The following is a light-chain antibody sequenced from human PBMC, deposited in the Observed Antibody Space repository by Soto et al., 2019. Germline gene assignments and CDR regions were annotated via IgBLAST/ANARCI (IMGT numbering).Light chain of an antibody. J-gene: IGLJ1*01. V-gene: IGLV2-14*01. CDR2: EVS. CDR1: SSDVGGYNY. CDR3: TSYTSSSTLDV. Sequence: QAALTQPGSVSGSPGQSITISCTGTSSDVGGYNYVSWYQQHPGKAPKLMIYEVSNRPLGVSNRFSGSKSGNTASLTISGLQAEDEADYYCTSYTSSSTLDVFGTGTKVTVL.